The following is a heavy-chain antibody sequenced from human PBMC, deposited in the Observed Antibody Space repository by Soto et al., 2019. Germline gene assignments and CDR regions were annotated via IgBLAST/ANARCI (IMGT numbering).Heavy chain of an antibody. D-gene: IGHD2-15*01. CDR3: ARGVSARYCSGGSCYEANYFDY. CDR1: GFTFSSYE. J-gene: IGHJ4*02. CDR2: ISSSGSTI. V-gene: IGHV3-48*03. Sequence: LRLSCAASGFTFSSYEMNWVRQAPGKGLEWVSYISSSGSTIYYADSVKGRFTISRDNAKNSLYLQMNSLRAEDTAVYYCARGVSARYCSGGSCYEANYFDYWGQGTLVTVSS.